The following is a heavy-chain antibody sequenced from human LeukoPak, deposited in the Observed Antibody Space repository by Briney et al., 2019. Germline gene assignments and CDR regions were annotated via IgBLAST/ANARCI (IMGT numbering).Heavy chain of an antibody. CDR2: IYHSGST. J-gene: IGHJ4*02. CDR3: ARRFGYGVVGGYFDY. CDR1: GGSISSSDW. V-gene: IGHV4-4*02. Sequence: SGTLSLTCAVSGGSISSSDWWSWVHQPPGKGLEWIGEIYHSGSTNYNPSLKSRVTISVDKSKNQFSLKLNSVTAADTAVYYCARRFGYGVVGGYFDYWGQGTLVTVSS. D-gene: IGHD4/OR15-4a*01.